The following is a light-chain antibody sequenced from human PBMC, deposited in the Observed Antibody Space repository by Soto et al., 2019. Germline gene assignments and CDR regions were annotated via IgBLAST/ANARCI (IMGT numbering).Light chain of an antibody. CDR1: ASNIGSNP. Sequence: QSVVTQPPSASGTPGQRVTISCSGSASNIGSNPVNWYQHLPGTAPKLLIYSSSHRPSGVLDRFSGSKSGTSASLAISGLQSGDEADYYCAAWDVSLNVVVFGGGTKLTVL. CDR3: AAWDVSLNVVV. CDR2: SSS. V-gene: IGLV1-44*01. J-gene: IGLJ2*01.